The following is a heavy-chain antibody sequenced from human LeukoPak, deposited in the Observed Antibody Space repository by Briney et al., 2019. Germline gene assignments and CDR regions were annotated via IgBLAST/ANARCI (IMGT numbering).Heavy chain of an antibody. D-gene: IGHD3-10*01. V-gene: IGHV3-30*03. CDR2: ISYDGSNK. CDR3: AFRMDGSGSYWYFDL. Sequence: GRSLRLSCAASGFTFSSYGMHWVRQAPGKGLEWVAVISYDGSNKYYADSVKGRFTISRDNSKNTLYLQMNSLRAEDTAVYYCAFRMDGSGSYWYFDLWGRGTLVTVSS. CDR1: GFTFSSYG. J-gene: IGHJ2*01.